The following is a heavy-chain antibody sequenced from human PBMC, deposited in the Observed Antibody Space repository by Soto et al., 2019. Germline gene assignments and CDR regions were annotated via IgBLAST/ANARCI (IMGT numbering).Heavy chain of an antibody. D-gene: IGHD2-2*01. J-gene: IGHJ4*02. CDR3: ARAVLPATAPFDY. CDR1: GGSISSGGYY. Sequence: SETLSLTCTVSGGSISSGGYYWSWIRQHPGKGLEWIGYIYYSGSTSYDPSLKSRLTISVDTSKNQFSLKLSSVTAADTAVYYCARAVLPATAPFDYWGQGTLVTVSS. V-gene: IGHV4-31*03. CDR2: IYYSGST.